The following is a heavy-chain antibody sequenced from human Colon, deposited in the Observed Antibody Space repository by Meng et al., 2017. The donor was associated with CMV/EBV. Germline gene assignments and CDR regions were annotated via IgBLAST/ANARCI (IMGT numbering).Heavy chain of an antibody. CDR2: LYSGNTT. CDR1: GVILSSMY. V-gene: IGHV3-69-1*02. J-gene: IGHJ4*02. CDR3: ARDYKGILDY. Sequence: GESLKISCAASGVILSSMYMNWVRQTPGKGLEWVALLYSGNTTKYADSVKGRVTISRDNAKNSLYLQMNSLRAEDTGIYYCARDYKGILDYWGQGILVTVSS. D-gene: IGHD3-10*01.